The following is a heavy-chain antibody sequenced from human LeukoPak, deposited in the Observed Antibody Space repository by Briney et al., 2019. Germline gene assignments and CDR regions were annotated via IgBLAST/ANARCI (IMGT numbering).Heavy chain of an antibody. CDR2: IYYSGST. J-gene: IGHJ5*02. CDR1: GGSISSYY. D-gene: IGHD3-16*01. CDR3: ARERLITAGPQNWFDP. V-gene: IGHV4-59*01. Sequence: SETLSLTCTVSGGSISSYYWSWIRQPPGKGLEWIGYIYYSGSTNYNPSLKSRVTISVDTSKNQFSLKLSSVTAADTAVYYCARERLITAGPQNWFDPWGQGTLVTVSS.